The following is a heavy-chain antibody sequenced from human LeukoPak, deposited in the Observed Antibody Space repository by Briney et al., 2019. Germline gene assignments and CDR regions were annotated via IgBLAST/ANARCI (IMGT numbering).Heavy chain of an antibody. V-gene: IGHV4-34*01. CDR2: INHSGST. CDR1: GGSFSGYY. Sequence: PSETLSLTCAVYGGSFSGYYWGWIRNPPGKGLGWIGEINHSGSTNYNPSLKSRVTISVDTSKNQFSLKLSSVTAADTAVYYCARGSGIAAAGTHDYWGQGTLVTVSS. J-gene: IGHJ4*02. D-gene: IGHD6-13*01. CDR3: ARGSGIAAAGTHDY.